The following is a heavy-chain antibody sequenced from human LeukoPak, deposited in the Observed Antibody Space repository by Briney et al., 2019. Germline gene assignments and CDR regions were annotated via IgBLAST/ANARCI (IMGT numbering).Heavy chain of an antibody. CDR3: AKRGVVIRVFLVGFHKEAYYFDS. Sequence: GGSLRLSCAVSGITLRNYGMSWVRQAPGKGLEWVAGLSGSGGGTNYADSVQGRFTISRDNPKNTLYLQMNSLRAEDTAGYFCAKRGVVIRVFLVGFHKEAYYFDSWGQGALVTVSS. D-gene: IGHD3-10*01. CDR1: GITLRNYG. V-gene: IGHV3-23*01. J-gene: IGHJ4*02. CDR2: LSGSGGGT.